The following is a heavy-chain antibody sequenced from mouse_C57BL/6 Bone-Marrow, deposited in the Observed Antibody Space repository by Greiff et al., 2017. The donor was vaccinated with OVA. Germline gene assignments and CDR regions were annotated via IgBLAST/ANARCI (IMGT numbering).Heavy chain of an antibody. CDR2: IYPGSGRT. D-gene: IGHD2-2*01. CDR1: GYTFTSYW. J-gene: IGHJ2*01. Sequence: QVQLQQPGAELVKPGASVKMSCKASGYTFTSYWITWVKQRPGQGLEWIGDIYPGSGRTNFNEKFKSKATLTVDTSSRTAYMQLSSLTSEDSAVYYCAKKGLLWLRRGFDYWGQGTTLTVST. V-gene: IGHV1-55*01. CDR3: AKKGLLWLRRGFDY.